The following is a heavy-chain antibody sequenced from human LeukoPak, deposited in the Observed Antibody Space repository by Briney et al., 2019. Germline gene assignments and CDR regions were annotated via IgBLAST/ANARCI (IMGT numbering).Heavy chain of an antibody. CDR3: AKDMGNCSSTSCPGGGFDY. V-gene: IGHV3-66*02. Sequence: GGSLRLSCAASGFTVSSNYMSWVRQAPAKGLAWVSVMYSVDFGASIYYADSVKGRFTISRDNSKNTLYLQMNSLRAEDTAVYYCAKDMGNCSSTSCPGGGFDYWGQGTLVTVSS. J-gene: IGHJ4*02. CDR2: MYSVDFGASI. CDR1: GFTVSSNY. D-gene: IGHD2-2*01.